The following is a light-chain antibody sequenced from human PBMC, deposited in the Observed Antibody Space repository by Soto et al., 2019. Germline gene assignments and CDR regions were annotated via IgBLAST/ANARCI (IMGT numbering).Light chain of an antibody. Sequence: QSVLTQPPSASGTHGQRVTISCSGSSSNIGGNTVNWYQQLPGTAPKVLIYTNDQRPSGVPDRFSGSKSGTSASLGISGLRSEDEADYYCAAWDDSLNGYVFGTGTKVTVL. CDR1: SSNIGGNT. V-gene: IGLV1-44*01. CDR2: TND. CDR3: AAWDDSLNGYV. J-gene: IGLJ1*01.